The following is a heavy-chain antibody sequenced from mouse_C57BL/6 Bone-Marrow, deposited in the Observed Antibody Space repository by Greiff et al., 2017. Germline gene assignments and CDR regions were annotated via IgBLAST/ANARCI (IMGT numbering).Heavy chain of an antibody. CDR2: ISDGGSYT. J-gene: IGHJ2*01. D-gene: IGHD1-1*01. CDR3: ARDDVVSHFDY. V-gene: IGHV5-4*01. CDR1: GFTFSSYA. Sequence: DVHLVESGGGLVKPGGSLKLSCAASGFTFSSYAMSWVRQTPEKRLEWVATISDGGSYTYYPDNVKGRFTISRDNAKNNRYLQMSHLKSEDTAMYYGARDDVVSHFDYWGQGTTLTVSS.